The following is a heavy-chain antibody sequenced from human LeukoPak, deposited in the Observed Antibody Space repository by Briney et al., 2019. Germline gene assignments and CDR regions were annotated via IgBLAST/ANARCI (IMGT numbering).Heavy chain of an antibody. CDR3: ARGYYDILTGYFRFDP. Sequence: PSETLSLTCTVSGGSISSYYWSWIRQPPGKGLEWIGYIYYSGSTNYNPSLKSRVTISVDTSKNQFSLKLSSVTAADTAVYYCARGYYDILTGYFRFDPWGQGTLVTVSS. CDR2: IYYSGST. D-gene: IGHD3-9*01. V-gene: IGHV4-59*01. J-gene: IGHJ5*02. CDR1: GGSISSYY.